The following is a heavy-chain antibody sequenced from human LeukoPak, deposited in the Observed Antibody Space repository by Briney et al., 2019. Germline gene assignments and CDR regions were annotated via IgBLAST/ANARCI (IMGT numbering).Heavy chain of an antibody. Sequence: SETLSLTCTVSGGSISGSYWSWIRQPAGKGLEWIGRIYTSGSTNYNPSLRSRVTMSVDTSKNQFSLNLSSVTAADTAVYYCARETGHYSSGWTYYFDCWGQGTLVTVSS. CDR2: IYTSGST. CDR3: ARETGHYSSGWTYYFDC. D-gene: IGHD6-19*01. J-gene: IGHJ4*02. V-gene: IGHV4-4*07. CDR1: GGSISGSY.